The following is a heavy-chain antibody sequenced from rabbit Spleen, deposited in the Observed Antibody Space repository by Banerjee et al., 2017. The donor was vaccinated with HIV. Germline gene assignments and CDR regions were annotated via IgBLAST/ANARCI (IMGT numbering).Heavy chain of an antibody. Sequence: QSLEESGGGLVQPEGSLTLTCTASGFTFSSSYYMCWVRQAPGKGLQWIACINAYTGKPVYATWAKGRFTISRTPSTTVTLQMTGLTTADTATYFCARDLASVVGWNFNLWGQGTLVTVS. CDR3: ARDLASVVGWNFNL. V-gene: IGHV1S40*01. CDR1: GFTFSSSYY. CDR2: INAYTGKP. J-gene: IGHJ4*01. D-gene: IGHD3-1*01.